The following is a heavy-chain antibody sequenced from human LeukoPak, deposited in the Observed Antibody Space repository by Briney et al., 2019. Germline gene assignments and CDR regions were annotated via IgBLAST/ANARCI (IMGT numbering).Heavy chain of an antibody. V-gene: IGHV3-7*01. D-gene: IGHD4-17*01. CDR2: IKQDETPR. Sequence: GGSLRLSCEASGFTFSRHWMNWVRRAPGKGLEWVASIKQDETPRYNVDSVKGRFTISRDNAKNSLYLQLNSLRADDTSVYYCARGPSYGDYVDYLDYWGRGTLVTVSS. CDR3: ARGPSYGDYVDYLDY. J-gene: IGHJ4*02. CDR1: GFTFSRHW.